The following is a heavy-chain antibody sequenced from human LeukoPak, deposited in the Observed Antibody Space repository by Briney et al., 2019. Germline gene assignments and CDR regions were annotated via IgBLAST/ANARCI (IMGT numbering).Heavy chain of an antibody. D-gene: IGHD4-17*01. CDR2: ISDSGSLT. V-gene: IGHV3-23*01. CDR3: AKGRNEDGDAALNY. Sequence: GGSLRLSCAASGFAFNSQAMGWVRQAPGKGLEWVSVISDSGSLTYYADSVKGRFTISRDNSKNTLYLQMNSLRAEDTAAYHCAKGRNEDGDAALNYWGQGTLVTVSS. CDR1: GFAFNSQA. J-gene: IGHJ4*02.